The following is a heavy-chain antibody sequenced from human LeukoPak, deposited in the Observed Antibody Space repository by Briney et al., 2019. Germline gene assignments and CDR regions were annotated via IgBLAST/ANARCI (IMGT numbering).Heavy chain of an antibody. J-gene: IGHJ4*02. CDR3: ARNSLTRFGGYDFWSGDFDY. D-gene: IGHD3-3*01. CDR2: IKQDGSEK. CDR1: GFTFSSYW. V-gene: IGHV3-7*01. Sequence: GGFLRLSCAASGFTFSSYWMSWVRQAPGKGLEWVANIKQDGSEKYYVDSVKGRFTISRDNAKNSLYLQMNSLRAEDTAVYYCARNSLTRFGGYDFWSGDFDYWGQGTLVTVSS.